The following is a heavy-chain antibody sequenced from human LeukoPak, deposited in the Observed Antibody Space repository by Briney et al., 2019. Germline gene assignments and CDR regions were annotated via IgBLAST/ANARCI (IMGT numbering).Heavy chain of an antibody. V-gene: IGHV4-59*01. D-gene: IGHD3-3*01. CDR3: ARSRPVLRFLEWLSDGFDI. CDR2: IYYSGGA. J-gene: IGHJ3*02. Sequence: SGTLSLTCTVSGGSISSYYWSWIRQPPGKGLEWIGYIYYSGGAEYNPSLKSRVTISVDTSKNQFSLRLSSVTAADTAVYYCARSRPVLRFLEWLSDGFDIWGQGTMVTVSS. CDR1: GGSISSYY.